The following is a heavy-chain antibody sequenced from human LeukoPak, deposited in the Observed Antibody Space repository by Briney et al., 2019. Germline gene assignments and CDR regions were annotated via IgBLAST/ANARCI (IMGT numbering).Heavy chain of an antibody. CDR1: GYTFTGYY. Sequence: ASVKVSCKASGYTFTGYYMHWVRQATGQGLEWMGWMDPNSGNTGYAQKFQGRLTMTRNTSISTTYMELSSLRSEDTAVYYCARDDGSSEYWGQGTLVTVSS. CDR2: MDPNSGNT. J-gene: IGHJ4*02. CDR3: ARDDGSSEY. D-gene: IGHD3-22*01. V-gene: IGHV1-8*02.